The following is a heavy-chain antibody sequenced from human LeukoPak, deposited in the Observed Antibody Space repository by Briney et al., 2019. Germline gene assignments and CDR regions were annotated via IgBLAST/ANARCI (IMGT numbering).Heavy chain of an antibody. D-gene: IGHD3-9*01. J-gene: IGHJ6*03. V-gene: IGHV1-18*01. Sequence: GASVKVSCKASGYTFTSYAMNWVRQAPGQGLEWMGWISVTNDNTKYAQKFQGRVTMTTDTSTSTAYMELRSLRSDDTAVYYCGRAPPRYFLGGERYYYYMDVWGKGTTVTISS. CDR1: GYTFTSYA. CDR3: GRAPPRYFLGGERYYYYMDV. CDR2: ISVTNDNT.